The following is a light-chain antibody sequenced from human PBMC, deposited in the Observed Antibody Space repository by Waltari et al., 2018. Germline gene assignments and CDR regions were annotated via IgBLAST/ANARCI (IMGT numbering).Light chain of an antibody. V-gene: IGKV3-11*01. CDR3: LERSSWPPT. Sequence: IALTQSPVTLSLSPGDRATLSCSASQSVGRSLSWYQQKPGQPPMLLIYDASTRATDIPARISGSGSGTDLTLTIGSLEPEDFAVYFCLERSSWPPTFGGGTTVDIK. CDR2: DAS. CDR1: QSVGRS. J-gene: IGKJ4*01.